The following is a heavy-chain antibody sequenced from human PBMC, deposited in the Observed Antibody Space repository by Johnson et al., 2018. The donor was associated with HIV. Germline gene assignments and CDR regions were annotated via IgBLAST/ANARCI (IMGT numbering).Heavy chain of an antibody. D-gene: IGHD3-22*01. Sequence: VQLVESGGGLVQPGGSLRLSCAASGFTFSSYAMSWVRQAPGKGLEYVSAISSNGGSTYYANSVKGRFTISRDNSKNTLYLQMGSLRAEDMAVYYCARDRALRGYYDSSGYTWADAFDIWGQGTMVTVSS. CDR2: ISSNGGST. V-gene: IGHV3-64*01. J-gene: IGHJ3*02. CDR3: ARDRALRGYYDSSGYTWADAFDI. CDR1: GFTFSSYA.